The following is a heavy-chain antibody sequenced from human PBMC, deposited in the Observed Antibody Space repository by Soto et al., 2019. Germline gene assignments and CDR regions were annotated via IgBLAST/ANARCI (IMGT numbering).Heavy chain of an antibody. D-gene: IGHD2-2*01. CDR1: GFTFRSYA. Sequence: GGSLRLSCAASGFTFRSYAMSWVRQTPEKGLEWVSGIGGSGGDTYYADFVKGRFTISRDNSKNTVYLQMNSLRAEDTAVYYCARKVVGPPAMLDFWGQGALVTVSS. CDR2: IGGSGGDT. CDR3: ARKVVGPPAMLDF. J-gene: IGHJ4*02. V-gene: IGHV3-23*01.